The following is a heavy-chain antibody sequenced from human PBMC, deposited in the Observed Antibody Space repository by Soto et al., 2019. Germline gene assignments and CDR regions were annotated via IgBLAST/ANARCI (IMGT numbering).Heavy chain of an antibody. J-gene: IGHJ6*02. CDR3: ARADVAGTDYYYYYGMDV. V-gene: IGHV4-4*07. CDR2: IYTSGST. Sequence: PSETLSLTCTVSGGSISSYYWSWIRQPAGKGLEWIGRIYTSGSTNYNPSLKSRVTMSVDTSKNQFSLKLSSVTAADTAAYYCARADVAGTDYYYYYGMDVWGQGTTVTVSS. CDR1: GGSISSYY. D-gene: IGHD6-19*01.